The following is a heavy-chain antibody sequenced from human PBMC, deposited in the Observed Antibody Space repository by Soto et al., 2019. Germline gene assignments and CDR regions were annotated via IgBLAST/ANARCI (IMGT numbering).Heavy chain of an antibody. Sequence: GGSLRLSCAASGFTFSSYSMNWVRQAPGKGLEWVSSISSSSSYIYYADSVKGRFTISRDNAKNSLYLQMNSLRAEDTAVYYCASLWESSVLYFDYWGQGTLVTVSS. CDR2: ISSSSSYI. D-gene: IGHD1-26*01. CDR1: GFTFSSYS. J-gene: IGHJ4*02. CDR3: ASLWESSVLYFDY. V-gene: IGHV3-21*01.